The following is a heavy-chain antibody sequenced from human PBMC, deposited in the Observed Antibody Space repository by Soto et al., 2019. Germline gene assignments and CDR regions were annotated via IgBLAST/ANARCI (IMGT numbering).Heavy chain of an antibody. CDR2: INPSGGST. J-gene: IGHJ5*02. V-gene: IGHV1-46*01. Sequence: GASVKVSCKASGYTFTSYYIHWVRQAPGQGLDWMGMINPSGGSTTNAQKFQGRVSMTRDTSTSTVYMELSSLTSEDTAMYHCARDRRGIVMIPGAEGWLDPWGQGTPVTVSS. D-gene: IGHD3-16*01. CDR3: ARDRRGIVMIPGAEGWLDP. CDR1: GYTFTSYY.